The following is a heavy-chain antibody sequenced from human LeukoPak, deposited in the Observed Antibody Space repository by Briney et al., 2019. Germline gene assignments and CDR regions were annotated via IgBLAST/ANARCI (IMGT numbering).Heavy chain of an antibody. D-gene: IGHD6-13*01. V-gene: IGHV3-49*03. CDR3: TSPRYSSTWYFDS. CDR1: GFTFGDYA. J-gene: IGHJ4*02. Sequence: PGRFLRLSCTASGFTFGDYAMSWFRQAPGKGLEWVGFIRSKAYGGTTEYVVSVKGRFIISRDDSKSIAYLQMNSLKTEDTAVYYCTSPRYSSTWYFDSWGQGTLVTVSS. CDR2: IRSKAYGGTT.